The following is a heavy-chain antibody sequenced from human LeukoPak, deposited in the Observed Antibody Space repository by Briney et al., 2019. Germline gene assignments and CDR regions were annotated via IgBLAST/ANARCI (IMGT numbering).Heavy chain of an antibody. CDR2: IYYSGST. V-gene: IGHV4-59*01. Sequence: SETLSLTCTVSGGSISSYYWSWIRQPPGKGLERIGYIYYSGSTNYNPSLKSRVTISVDTSKNQFSLKLSSVTAADTAVYYCARSIAAAGYFDYWGQGTLVTVSS. CDR3: ARSIAAAGYFDY. D-gene: IGHD6-13*01. J-gene: IGHJ4*02. CDR1: GGSISSYY.